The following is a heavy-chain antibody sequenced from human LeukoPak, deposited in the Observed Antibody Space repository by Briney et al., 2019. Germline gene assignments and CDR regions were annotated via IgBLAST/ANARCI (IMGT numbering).Heavy chain of an antibody. J-gene: IGHJ4*02. CDR3: ARAWIAPTVRYFDY. CDR1: GDSVSGNSGA. D-gene: IGHD1-1*01. Sequence: SQTLSLTCAISGDSVSGNSGAWNWFRQSPSRGLEWLGRTYYRSKWYNDYAVAVRSRMTINADTSKNQFSLQLNSVTPEDTAVYYCARAWIAPTVRYFDYWGQGTLVTVSS. CDR2: TYYRSKWYN. V-gene: IGHV6-1*01.